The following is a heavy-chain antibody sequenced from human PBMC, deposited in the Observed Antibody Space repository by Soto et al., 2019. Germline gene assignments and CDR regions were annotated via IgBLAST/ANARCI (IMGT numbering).Heavy chain of an antibody. CDR1: GYSFTIYW. J-gene: IGHJ5*02. D-gene: IGHD2-21*02. V-gene: IGHV5-51*01. CDR2: IYPGDSDT. Sequence: PGESLKISCKGSGYSFTIYWFGWVRQMPGKGLEWMGIIYPGDSDTRYNPSFQGQVTISADKSINTAYLQWTSLKASDTAMYYCARSPCGGDCIRFDPWGQGTLVTVSS. CDR3: ARSPCGGDCIRFDP.